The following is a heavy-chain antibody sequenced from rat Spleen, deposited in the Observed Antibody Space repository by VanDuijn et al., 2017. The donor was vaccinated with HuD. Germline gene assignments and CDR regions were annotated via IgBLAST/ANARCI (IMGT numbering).Heavy chain of an antibody. J-gene: IGHJ3*01. CDR2: ITSAGTT. D-gene: IGHD1-12*02. CDR3: ARSDGTHYYLPFPY. V-gene: IGHV3-3*01. CDR1: GNSIANGYR. Sequence: EVQLQESGPGLVKPSQSLSLTCSVTGNSIANGYRWNWIRRFPGSKLEWMGYITSAGTTVYNPSLKSRISITRDTTRNQFFLQVNSVTTEDTATYYCARSDGTHYYLPFPYWGQGTLVTVSS.